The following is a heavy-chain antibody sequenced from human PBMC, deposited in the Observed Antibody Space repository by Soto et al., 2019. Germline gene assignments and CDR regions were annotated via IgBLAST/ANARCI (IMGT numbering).Heavy chain of an antibody. CDR3: ARDLWGYCGTDCYPLDV. J-gene: IGHJ6*02. D-gene: IGHD2-21*02. Sequence: QVQLQESGPGLVKPSETLSLTCTVSGGTISRYYWSWIRQPPGKGLEWIGYMYNTGSTVYTPSFKSRVTISVDTYKTQFSLKLNSVTAADTAVYYCARDLWGYCGTDCYPLDVWGQGTTVTVSS. V-gene: IGHV4-59*01. CDR1: GGTISRYY. CDR2: MYNTGST.